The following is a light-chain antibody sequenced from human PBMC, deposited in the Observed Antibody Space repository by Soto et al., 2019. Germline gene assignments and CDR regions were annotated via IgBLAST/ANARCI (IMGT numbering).Light chain of an antibody. Sequence: EIVLTQSPGTLSLSPGARAPLSCRASQTVGVRLAWYQHKPGQAPRLIIYDASSRATGIPDRFSGSGSGTDFTLTISRLEPEDFAVYYCQQYGSSPRTFGQGTKVDIK. CDR3: QQYGSSPRT. CDR1: QTVGVR. CDR2: DAS. J-gene: IGKJ1*01. V-gene: IGKV3-20*01.